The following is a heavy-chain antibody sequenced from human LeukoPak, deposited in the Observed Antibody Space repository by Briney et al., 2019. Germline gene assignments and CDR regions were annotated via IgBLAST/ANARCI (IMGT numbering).Heavy chain of an antibody. CDR2: IYYRGST. J-gene: IGHJ1*01. D-gene: IGHD3-22*01. CDR3: ARRRYYDSTGYLD. Sequence: SETLSLTCTISGVSISSSSYYWGWIHQPPGKGLEWIGDIYYRGSTYYNPSLKSRVSISIDTSNNQFSLTLNSVTAADTALYFCARRRYYDSTGYLDWGQGTLVTVSS. V-gene: IGHV4-39*01. CDR1: GVSISSSSYY.